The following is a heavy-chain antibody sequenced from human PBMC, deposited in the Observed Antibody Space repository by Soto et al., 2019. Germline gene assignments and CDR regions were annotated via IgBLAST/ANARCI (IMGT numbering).Heavy chain of an antibody. CDR3: ARDRYYYCSGSYYISWFDP. V-gene: IGHV1-18*04. J-gene: IGHJ5*02. Sequence: ASVKVSCKTSGYTFTTDGVSWVRQAPGQGLEWMGWISAYNGNTNYAQKLQGRVTMTTDTSTSTAYMELRCLRSDDTAVYYCARDRYYYCSGSYYISWFDPWGQGTLVTVSS. D-gene: IGHD3-10*01. CDR2: ISAYNGNT. CDR1: GYTFTTDG.